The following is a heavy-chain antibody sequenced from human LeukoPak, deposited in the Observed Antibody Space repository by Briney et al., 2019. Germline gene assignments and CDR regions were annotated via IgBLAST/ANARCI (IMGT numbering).Heavy chain of an antibody. CDR2: IHYSGST. CDR3: ARTTMVRGTYYMDV. V-gene: IGHV4-59*01. D-gene: IGHD3-10*01. CDR1: GGSINSYY. Sequence: NPSETLSLTCTVSGGSINSYYWSWIRQPPGKGLQWIGCIHYSGSTNYNPSLKSRVTISVDTSKNQFSLKLSSVTAADTAVYYCARTTMVRGTYYMDVWGKGTTVTISS. J-gene: IGHJ6*03.